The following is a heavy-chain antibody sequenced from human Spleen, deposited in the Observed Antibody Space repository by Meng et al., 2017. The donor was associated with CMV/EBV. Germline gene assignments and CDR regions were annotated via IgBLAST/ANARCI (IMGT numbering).Heavy chain of an antibody. CDR1: GGSISSYY. CDR2: IYYSGSA. D-gene: IGHD1-1*01. V-gene: IGHV4-59*01. Sequence: SETLSLTCTVFGGSISSYYWSWIRQPPGKGLEWIGYIYYSGSATYNPSLKSRVTISVDTSKNHFSLKLSSVTAADTAVYYCARYLQLNWFDSWGQGTLVTVSS. CDR3: ARYLQLNWFDS. J-gene: IGHJ5*01.